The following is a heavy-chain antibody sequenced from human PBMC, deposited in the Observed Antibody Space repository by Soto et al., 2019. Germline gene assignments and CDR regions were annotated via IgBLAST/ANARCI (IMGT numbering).Heavy chain of an antibody. CDR2: ISGSDDST. Sequence: EVQLLESGGGLVQPGESLRLSCAASGFTFSSYAMSWVRQAPGKGLEWVSVISGSDDSTYYADSVKGRFTISRDNSKNTLYLQMNSLRAEDTAVYYCAKSSSSSTFDYWGQGPWSPSPQ. J-gene: IGHJ4*02. CDR1: GFTFSSYA. CDR3: AKSSSSSTFDY. D-gene: IGHD6-6*01. V-gene: IGHV3-23*01.